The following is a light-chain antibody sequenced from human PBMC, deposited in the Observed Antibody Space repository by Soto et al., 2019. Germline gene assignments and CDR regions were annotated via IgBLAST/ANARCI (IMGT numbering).Light chain of an antibody. CDR2: GAS. Sequence: EIVLTQSPGTLSLSPGERAALSCRASQSVSSYLAWYQQKPGQAPRLLIYGASSRAAGIPDRFSGSGSGTDFTLTISRLEPEDFAVYYCQQFGSSPTFGGGTNVEIK. V-gene: IGKV3-20*01. J-gene: IGKJ4*01. CDR3: QQFGSSPT. CDR1: QSVSSY.